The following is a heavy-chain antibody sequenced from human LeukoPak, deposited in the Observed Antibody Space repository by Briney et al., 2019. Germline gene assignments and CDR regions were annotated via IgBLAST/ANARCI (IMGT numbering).Heavy chain of an antibody. CDR2: INHSGST. CDR1: AGSFSGDY. J-gene: IGHJ4*02. D-gene: IGHD6-6*01. Sequence: PTEAQSLAWADHAGSFSGDYWSWDRHPPGKGLKGFGEINHSGSTNYNPSLKSRVTISVDTSKIQFSLKLSSVTAADTAVYYSARGPEVGSSSSYYFDYWGQGTLVTVSS. V-gene: IGHV4-34*01. CDR3: ARGPEVGSSSSYYFDY.